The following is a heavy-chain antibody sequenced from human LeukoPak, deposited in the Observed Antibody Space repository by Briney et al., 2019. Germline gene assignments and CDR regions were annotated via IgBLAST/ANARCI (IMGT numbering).Heavy chain of an antibody. CDR3: ASKDKWVY. CDR1: GFTFSSYE. V-gene: IGHV3-48*03. D-gene: IGHD2-8*01. Sequence: SGGSLRLSCAASGFTFSSYEMNWVRQAPGKGLEWVSYISSSGSTIYYADYVTGRFTISRENAKTALYLQMNSLRAEDTAVYYCASKDKWVYWGQGTLVTVSS. CDR2: ISSSGSTI. J-gene: IGHJ4*02.